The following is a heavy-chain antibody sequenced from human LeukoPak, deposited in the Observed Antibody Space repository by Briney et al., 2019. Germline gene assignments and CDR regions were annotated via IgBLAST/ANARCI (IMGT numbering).Heavy chain of an antibody. V-gene: IGHV4-34*01. CDR1: GGSFSGYY. J-gene: IGHJ4*02. CDR3: ARGRGRRWLQMFSY. D-gene: IGHD5-24*01. Sequence: SETLSLTCAVYGGSFSGYYWSWIRQPPGKGLEWIGEINHSGSTNYNPSLKSRVTISVDTSKNQFSLKLSSVTAADTAVYYCARGRGRRWLQMFSYWGQGTLVTVSS. CDR2: INHSGST.